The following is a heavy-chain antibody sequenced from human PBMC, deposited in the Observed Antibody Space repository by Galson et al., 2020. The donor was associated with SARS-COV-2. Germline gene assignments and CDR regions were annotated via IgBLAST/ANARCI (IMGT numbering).Heavy chain of an antibody. Sequence: GGSLRLSCAASGFTFSDYYMSWIRQAPGKGLEWVSYISSSGSTIYYADSVKGRFTISRDNAKNSLYLQMNSLRAEDTAVYYCARDSVVVPAATLSSVHYYGMDVWGQGTTVTVSS. CDR1: GFTFSDYY. D-gene: IGHD2-2*01. CDR3: ARDSVVVPAATLSSVHYYGMDV. V-gene: IGHV3-11*01. CDR2: ISSSGSTI. J-gene: IGHJ6*02.